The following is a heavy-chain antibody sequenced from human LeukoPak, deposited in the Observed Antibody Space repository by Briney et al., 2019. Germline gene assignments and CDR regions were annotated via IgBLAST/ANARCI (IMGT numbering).Heavy chain of an antibody. CDR2: ISAYNGNT. CDR1: GYTFTGYF. D-gene: IGHD5-24*01. Sequence: GASLKVSRTASGYTFTGYFIHWVRQAPGQGLEWMGWISAYNGNTNYAQKLQGRVTMTTDTSTSTAYMELRSLRADDTAVYYCARDGDQSRDGYKNCAYWGQGTLVTVSS. V-gene: IGHV1-18*04. CDR3: ARDGDQSRDGYKNCAY. J-gene: IGHJ4*02.